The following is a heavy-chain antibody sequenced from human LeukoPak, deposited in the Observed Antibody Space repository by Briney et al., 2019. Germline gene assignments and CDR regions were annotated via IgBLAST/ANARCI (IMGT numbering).Heavy chain of an antibody. Sequence: SQTLSLTCTVSGGSISSGSYYWSWLRQPAGTGLEWIGRIYTSGSTNYNPSLKSRVTISVDTSKNQFSLKLSSVTAADTAVYYCARGEYSSSRGYWFDPWGQGTLVTVSS. CDR2: IYTSGST. V-gene: IGHV4-61*02. CDR3: ARGEYSSSRGYWFDP. D-gene: IGHD6-13*01. J-gene: IGHJ5*02. CDR1: GGSISSGSYY.